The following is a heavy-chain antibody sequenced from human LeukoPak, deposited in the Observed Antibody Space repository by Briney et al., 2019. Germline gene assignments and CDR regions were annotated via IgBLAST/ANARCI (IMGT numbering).Heavy chain of an antibody. CDR2: ISVHNGNT. CDR3: ARGGYYNILTGYETADAFDI. J-gene: IGHJ3*02. V-gene: IGHV1-18*01. CDR1: GYTFTNFA. Sequence: ASVKVSCKASGYTFTNFAITWVRQAPGQGPEWMGRISVHNGNTNYAQKLQGRVTMTTDTSTSTAYMELRSLRSDDTAVYYCARGGYYNILTGYETADAFDIWGQGTMVTVSS. D-gene: IGHD3-9*01.